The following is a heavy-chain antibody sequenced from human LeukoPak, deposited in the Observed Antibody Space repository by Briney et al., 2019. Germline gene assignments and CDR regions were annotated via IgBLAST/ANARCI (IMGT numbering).Heavy chain of an antibody. J-gene: IGHJ4*02. V-gene: IGHV3-30*03. CDR2: ISYDGSNK. CDR1: GFTFSSYG. CDR3: ATLGYGEVPFDY. D-gene: IGHD3-10*01. Sequence: GGSLRLSCAASGFTFSSYGMHWVRQAPGKGLEWVAVISYDGSNKYYADSVKGRFTISRDNSKNTLYLQMNSLRAEDTAVYYCATLGYGEVPFDYWGQGTLVTVSS.